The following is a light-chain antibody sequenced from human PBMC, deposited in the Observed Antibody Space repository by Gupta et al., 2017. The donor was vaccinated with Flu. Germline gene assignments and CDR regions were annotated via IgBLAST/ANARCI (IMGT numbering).Light chain of an antibody. CDR2: EAS. J-gene: IGKJ1*01. Sequence: DTLSVAPGERATLSCRASQSVGSNLAWYQRKPGQAPRLLIYEASTRATGIPARFSGSGSGTEFTLTISSLQSEDFAVYHCQQYNNWPPWTFGQGTRVEIK. V-gene: IGKV3-15*01. CDR3: QQYNNWPPWT. CDR1: QSVGSN.